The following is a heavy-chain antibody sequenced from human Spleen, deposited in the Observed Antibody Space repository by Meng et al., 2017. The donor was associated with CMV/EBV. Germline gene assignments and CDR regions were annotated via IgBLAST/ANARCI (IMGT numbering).Heavy chain of an antibody. CDR2: INTYNGNT. D-gene: IGHD6-19*01. V-gene: IGHV1-18*04. CDR1: GYTFSNYA. Sequence: ASVKVSCKASGYTFSNYAIIWVRQAPGQGLEWMGWINTYNGNTKYADKLQGRVTMTTDTSTSTAYMELRSLRSDDTAVYYCVRDLGAVAGTHHWGQGTLVTVSS. J-gene: IGHJ4*02. CDR3: VRDLGAVAGTHH.